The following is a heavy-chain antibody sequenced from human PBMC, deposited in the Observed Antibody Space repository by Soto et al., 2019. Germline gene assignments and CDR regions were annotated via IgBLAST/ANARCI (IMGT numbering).Heavy chain of an antibody. CDR3: ARDGPLDILVVVAATRAHYGMDV. CDR2: INPNSGGT. J-gene: IGHJ6*02. Sequence: ASVKVSCKASGYTFTGYYMHWVRQAPGQGLEWMGWINPNSGGTNYAQKFQGWVTMTRDTSISTAYMELSRLRSDDTAVYYCARDGPLDILVVVAATRAHYGMDVWGQGTTVPVSS. CDR1: GYTFTGYY. D-gene: IGHD2-15*01. V-gene: IGHV1-2*04.